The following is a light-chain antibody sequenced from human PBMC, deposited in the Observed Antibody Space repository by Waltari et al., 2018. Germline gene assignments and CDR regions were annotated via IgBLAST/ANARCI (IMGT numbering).Light chain of an antibody. V-gene: IGKV1-5*03. J-gene: IGKJ2*01. Sequence: DIQMTQSPSTLSASVGDKVTITCRASESINSWLAWYQQTPGKAPKVLIYKASTLESGVPSRFSCSASGTEFTLTISSLQPDDFATYYCLQYNTYPYTFGQGTKLEIK. CDR3: LQYNTYPYT. CDR1: ESINSW. CDR2: KAS.